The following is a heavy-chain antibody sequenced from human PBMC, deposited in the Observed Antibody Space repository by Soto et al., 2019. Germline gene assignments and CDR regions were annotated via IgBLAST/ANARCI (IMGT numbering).Heavy chain of an antibody. Sequence: GGSLRLSCAASGFTFSNYVMTWVRQAPGQGLEWVSSISGSGGTTYYADSVRGLFTISRDNSKNTLYLQMSSLRAEDTAVYYCAKYYASGTYYHFDSWGQGTLVTVSS. V-gene: IGHV3-23*01. CDR3: AKYYASGTYYHFDS. D-gene: IGHD3-10*01. J-gene: IGHJ4*02. CDR2: ISGSGGTT. CDR1: GFTFSNYV.